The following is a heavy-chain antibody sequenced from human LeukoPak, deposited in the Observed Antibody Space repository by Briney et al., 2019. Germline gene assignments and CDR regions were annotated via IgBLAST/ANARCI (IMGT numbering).Heavy chain of an antibody. CDR3: ASSVWFGEESWFDP. J-gene: IGHJ5*02. V-gene: IGHV4-39*01. CDR1: GGSITTTNYY. CDR2: IYYSGST. D-gene: IGHD3-10*01. Sequence: SETLSLTCVLSGGSITTTNYYWGWVRQPPGKGLEWIGSIYYSGSTYYNPSLKSRVTISVDTSKNQFSLKLSSVTAADTAVYYCASSVWFGEESWFDPWGQGTLVTVSS.